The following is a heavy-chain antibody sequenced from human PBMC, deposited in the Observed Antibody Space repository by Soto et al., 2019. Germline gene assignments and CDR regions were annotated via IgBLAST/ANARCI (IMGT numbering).Heavy chain of an antibody. CDR1: GFSFSDYT. CDR2: ISRGSDYI. CDR3: SKDSGCVNNACAYDP. D-gene: IGHD2-15*01. V-gene: IGHV3-21*01. J-gene: IGHJ5*02. Sequence: EVHLVESGGGLVKPGGSLRLTCAGSGFSFSDYTMNWVRQAPGKGLEWVSSISRGSDYIFYADTVKGRFTISRDNARNSLYLQMSSLRAEHTAAYYCSKDSGCVNNACAYDPSGQGTLVSVSS.